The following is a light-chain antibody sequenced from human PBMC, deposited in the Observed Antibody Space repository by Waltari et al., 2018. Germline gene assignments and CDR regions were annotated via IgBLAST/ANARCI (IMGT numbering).Light chain of an antibody. Sequence: QSALTQPASVSESPGQSVTISCTGTSRDIGNYNHVSWYQQHPGKAPNLIIFEVYVRPSGVSDRFSASKSANTASLTISGLQAEDEADYYCSSYTNSSTWVFGGGTSLTVL. V-gene: IGLV2-14*01. J-gene: IGLJ3*02. CDR2: EVY. CDR3: SSYTNSSTWV. CDR1: SRDIGNYNH.